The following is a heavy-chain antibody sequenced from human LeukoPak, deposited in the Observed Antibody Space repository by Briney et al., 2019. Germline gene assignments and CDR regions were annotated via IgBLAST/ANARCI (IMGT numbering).Heavy chain of an antibody. CDR1: GGSISSSSYY. CDR3: ARDRFRHYYDSSGYYHRWFDP. J-gene: IGHJ5*02. CDR2: IYYSGST. D-gene: IGHD3-22*01. Sequence: SETLSLTCTVSGGSISSSSYYWGWIRQPPGKGLEWIGSIYYSGSTYYNPSLKSRVTISVDTSKNQFSLKLSSVIAADTAVYYCARDRFRHYYDSSGYYHRWFDPWGQGTLVTVSS. V-gene: IGHV4-39*07.